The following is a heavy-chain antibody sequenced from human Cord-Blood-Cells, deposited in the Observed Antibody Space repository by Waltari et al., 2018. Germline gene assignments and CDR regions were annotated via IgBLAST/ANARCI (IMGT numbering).Heavy chain of an antibody. CDR3: ARHLTSSSWYGWYFDL. Sequence: QLQLQESGPGLVKPSETLSLTCTVSGGSISSSSYYWGWIRQPPGKGLEWIGSIYYSGGTYYNPSLKSRVTISVDTSKNQFSLKLSSVTAADTAVYYCARHLTSSSWYGWYFDLWGRGTLVTVSS. CDR2: IYYSGGT. D-gene: IGHD6-13*01. V-gene: IGHV4-39*01. CDR1: GGSISSSSYY. J-gene: IGHJ2*01.